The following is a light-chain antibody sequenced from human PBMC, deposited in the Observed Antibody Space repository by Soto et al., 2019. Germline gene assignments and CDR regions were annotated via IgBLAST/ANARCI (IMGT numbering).Light chain of an antibody. V-gene: IGKV1-39*01. Sequence: DIQMTQSPSSLSASVGDRVTITCRTSQNIRTYLNWYQQKPGKAPNLLVYGASSLQSGVPSRFSGSGSETDFTLTINNLQPEDFATYYCQQSYTAVFAFGPGTKVEIK. CDR2: GAS. J-gene: IGKJ3*01. CDR3: QQSYTAVFA. CDR1: QNIRTY.